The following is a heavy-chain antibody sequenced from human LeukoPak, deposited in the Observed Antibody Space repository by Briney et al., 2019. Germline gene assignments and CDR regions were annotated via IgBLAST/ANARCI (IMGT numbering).Heavy chain of an antibody. CDR2: ISGDGATT. V-gene: IGHV3-43*02. Sequence: PGGSLRLSCAASGFTFSSYDMHWVRQAPGKGLEWVSLISGDGATTYYADSVKGRFNISRDNSESSLYLQMNSLRIEDSALYYCAKDNQRGGFQHWGQGTLVTVSS. D-gene: IGHD3-16*01. J-gene: IGHJ1*01. CDR1: GFTFSSYD. CDR3: AKDNQRGGFQH.